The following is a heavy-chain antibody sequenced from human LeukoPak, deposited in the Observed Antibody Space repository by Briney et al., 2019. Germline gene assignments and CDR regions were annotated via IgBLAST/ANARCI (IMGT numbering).Heavy chain of an antibody. V-gene: IGHV1-8*01. D-gene: IGHD2-15*01. CDR3: ARGAPGSYCSGGSCPYFDY. CDR2: MNPNTGNT. J-gene: IGHJ4*02. Sequence: GAPVKVSCKASGYTFIGYDINWVRQATEQGLEWMGWMNPNTGNTGYAQKFRGRVTMTRNTSISTASMELSSLTSEDTALYYCARGAPGSYCSGGSCPYFDYWGQGTLVSVSS. CDR1: GYTFIGYD.